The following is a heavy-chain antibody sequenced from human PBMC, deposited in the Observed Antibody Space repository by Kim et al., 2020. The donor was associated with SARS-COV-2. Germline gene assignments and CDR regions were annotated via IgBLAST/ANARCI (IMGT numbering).Heavy chain of an antibody. CDR3: AREVSYISSAFGLDP. J-gene: IGHJ5*02. CDR1: GFIFSDYD. D-gene: IGHD3-22*01. CDR2: IHIAGRT. V-gene: IGHV3-13*01. Sequence: GGSLRLSCAASGFIFSDYDFHWVRQVPGEGLEWVSAIHIAGRTTYSDSATGRITISRDIAKSTLYLQMNNLRDEDTAVYYCAREVSYISSAFGLDPWGQGALVTVSS.